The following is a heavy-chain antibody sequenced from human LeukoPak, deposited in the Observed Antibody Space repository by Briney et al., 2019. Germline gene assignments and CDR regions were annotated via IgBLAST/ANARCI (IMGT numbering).Heavy chain of an antibody. CDR1: GFTFSSYA. CDR3: VKDRGGSPFYGMDV. Sequence: GSLRLSCAGSGFTFSSYAMSWVRQAPGKGLEWVSTISGSGGAGTYYADSVKGRFTVSRDNSRNTLYLPMNSLRAEDTAVYYCVKDRGGSPFYGMDVWGQGTTVTVPS. J-gene: IGHJ6*02. CDR2: ISGSGGAGT. D-gene: IGHD1-26*01. V-gene: IGHV3-23*01.